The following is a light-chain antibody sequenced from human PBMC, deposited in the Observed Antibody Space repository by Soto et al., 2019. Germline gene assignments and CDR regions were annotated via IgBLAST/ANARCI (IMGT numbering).Light chain of an antibody. CDR2: DDN. Sequence: QSALTQPASLSGSPGQSITISCTGTSSDIGAYDYVSWFQQHPGKAPKLLIYDDNKRPPGIPDRFSGSKSGTSATLGITGFQTGDEADYCCGSWDSSLSAYVFGTGTKVTVL. CDR3: GSWDSSLSAYV. V-gene: IGLV1-51*01. CDR1: SSDIGAYDY. J-gene: IGLJ1*01.